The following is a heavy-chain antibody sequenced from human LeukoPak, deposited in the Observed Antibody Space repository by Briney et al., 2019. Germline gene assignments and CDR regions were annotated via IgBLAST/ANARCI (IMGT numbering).Heavy chain of an antibody. CDR1: GFIFRDYA. D-gene: IGHD4-17*01. CDR2: IGGAGVSS. J-gene: IGHJ4*02. Sequence: GGSLRLSCVASGFIFRDYAMTWARQAPGKGLEWVSGIGGAGVSSYYADSVKGRFTVSRDNSKNTLYLQMDNLRADDTAIYYCAKNSARTTVSTGLSYWGPGTLVTVSS. V-gene: IGHV3-23*01. CDR3: AKNSARTTVSTGLSY.